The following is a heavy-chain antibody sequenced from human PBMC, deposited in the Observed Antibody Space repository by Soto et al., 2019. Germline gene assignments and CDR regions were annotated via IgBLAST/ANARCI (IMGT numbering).Heavy chain of an antibody. J-gene: IGHJ5*02. Sequence: SETLSLTCTVSGGSISSGGYYWSWIRQHPGKGLEWIGYIYYSGSTHYNPSLKSRVTISVDTSKNQFSLKLSSVTAADTAVYYCARDQPYYDILTGYYSGWFDPWGQGTLVTVSS. D-gene: IGHD3-9*01. CDR2: IYYSGST. V-gene: IGHV4-31*03. CDR1: GGSISSGGYY. CDR3: ARDQPYYDILTGYYSGWFDP.